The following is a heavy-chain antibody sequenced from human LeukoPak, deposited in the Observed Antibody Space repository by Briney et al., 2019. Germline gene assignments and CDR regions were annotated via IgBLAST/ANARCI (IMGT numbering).Heavy chain of an antibody. V-gene: IGHV4-61*02. CDR1: GGSITSGAYY. CDR2: IYASGKT. D-gene: IGHD1-26*01. CDR3: ARGVGLTQGGTFDY. J-gene: IGHJ4*02. Sequence: SQTLSLTCTVSGGSITSGAYYWSWLRQPAGEGLEWIGRIYASGKTDYNPSLTSRPTISLDTPENQFSLNLKSVTAADTAVYYCARGVGLTQGGTFDYWGQGTLVTVSS.